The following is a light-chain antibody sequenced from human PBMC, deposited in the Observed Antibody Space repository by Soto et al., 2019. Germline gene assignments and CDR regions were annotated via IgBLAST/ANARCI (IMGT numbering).Light chain of an antibody. CDR1: QSISSW. J-gene: IGKJ1*01. CDR3: QQYNSYPWT. V-gene: IGKV1-5*03. CDR2: KAS. Sequence: DIQMTQSPSTLSASVGDRVTITCRASQSISSWLAWYQQKPGKAPKLLIYKASSLESGDPSRFSGSGSGTEFTLTISSLQPADFATYYCQQYNSYPWTFGQGTKVEIK.